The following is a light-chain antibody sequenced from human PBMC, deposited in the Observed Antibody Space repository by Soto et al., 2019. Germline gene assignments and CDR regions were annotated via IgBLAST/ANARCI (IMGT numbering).Light chain of an antibody. CDR2: AAS. J-gene: IGKJ2*01. Sequence: DIQMTQSPSSLSASVGDRVTMTCRASQSITTHVNWYQQKPGKAPKLLIYAASILQSGAPSRFSGSGSGTDFTLTISSLQPEDFATYFCQQSYSTPTPPTFGQGTKVEIK. CDR3: QQSYSTPTPPT. V-gene: IGKV1-39*01. CDR1: QSITTH.